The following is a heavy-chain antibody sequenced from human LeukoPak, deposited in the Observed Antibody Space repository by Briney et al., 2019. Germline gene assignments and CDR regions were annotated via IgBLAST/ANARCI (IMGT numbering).Heavy chain of an antibody. Sequence: SETLSLTCTVSGGFISSSSYYWGWIRQPPGKGLEWIGSIYYSGSTYYNPSLKSRVTISVDTSKNQFSLKLSSVTAADTAVYYCATHGGGPYNWFDPWGQGTLVTVSS. CDR1: GGFISSSSYY. D-gene: IGHD2-15*01. J-gene: IGHJ5*02. V-gene: IGHV4-39*01. CDR3: ATHGGGPYNWFDP. CDR2: IYYSGST.